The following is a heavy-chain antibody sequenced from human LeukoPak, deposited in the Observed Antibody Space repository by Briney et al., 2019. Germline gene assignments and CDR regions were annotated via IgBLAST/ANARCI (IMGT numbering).Heavy chain of an antibody. CDR3: ARGEIMITFGGAPNRVSYNSEENY. Sequence: SETLSLTCAVYGGSFSGYYWSWIRQPPGKGLEWIGEINHSGSTNYNPSLKSRGTISVDTSKNQFSLKLSSVTAADTAVYYCARGEIMITFGGAPNRVSYNSEENYWGQGTLVTVTS. V-gene: IGHV4-34*01. CDR2: INHSGST. CDR1: GGSFSGYY. D-gene: IGHD3-16*01. J-gene: IGHJ4*02.